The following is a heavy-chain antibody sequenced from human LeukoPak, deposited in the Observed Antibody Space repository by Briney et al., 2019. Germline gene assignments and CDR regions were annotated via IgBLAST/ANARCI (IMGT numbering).Heavy chain of an antibody. V-gene: IGHV4-34*01. CDR3: ARFRGDTAMAQYYFDY. Sequence: SETLSLTCAVYGGSFSGYYWSWIRQPPGKGLEWIGEINHSGSTNYNPSLKSRVTISVDTSKNQFSLKLSSVTAADTAVYYCARFRGDTAMAQYYFDYWGQGTLVTVSS. J-gene: IGHJ4*02. CDR1: GGSFSGYY. CDR2: INHSGST. D-gene: IGHD5-18*01.